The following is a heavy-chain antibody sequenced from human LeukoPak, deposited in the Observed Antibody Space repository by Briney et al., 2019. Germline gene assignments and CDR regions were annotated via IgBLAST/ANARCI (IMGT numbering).Heavy chain of an antibody. J-gene: IGHJ4*02. CDR2: IRQDGSER. Sequence: GGSLRLSCAASGFTFSNYWMNWVRQAPGKGLEWVANIRQDGSERYYVDFVKGRFAISRDNAKNSLYLQMNSLRAEDTAVYYCASHGWVTGTTKADYWGQGTLVTVSS. CDR1: GFTFSNYW. V-gene: IGHV3-7*03. D-gene: IGHD4-17*01. CDR3: ASHGWVTGTTKADY.